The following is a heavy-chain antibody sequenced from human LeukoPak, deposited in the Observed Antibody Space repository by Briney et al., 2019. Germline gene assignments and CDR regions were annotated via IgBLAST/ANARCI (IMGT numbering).Heavy chain of an antibody. J-gene: IGHJ4*02. CDR1: GYTFTSYY. V-gene: IGHV1-46*01. D-gene: IGHD2-15*01. Sequence: ASVKVSCKASGYTFTSYYMHWVRQAPGQGLEWMGIINPSGGSTSYAQKFQGRVTMTRDTSTSTVYMELSSLRSEDTAVYYCARDRVAATILGPEGDYWGQGTLVTVSS. CDR3: ARDRVAATILGPEGDY. CDR2: INPSGGST.